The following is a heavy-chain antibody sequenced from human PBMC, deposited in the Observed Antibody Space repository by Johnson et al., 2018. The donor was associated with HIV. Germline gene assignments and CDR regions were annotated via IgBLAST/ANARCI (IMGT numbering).Heavy chain of an antibody. D-gene: IGHD3-10*02. V-gene: IGHV3-30*18. CDR1: GFTFSSYG. CDR3: AKARVGDYVRGLLGLRWAM. J-gene: IGHJ1*01. Sequence: QVQLVESGGGVVQPGRSLRLSCAASGFTFSSYGMHWVRQAPGKGLEWLAVISYDGSNKYYADSVKGRFTISRDNSKNTLYLQMNSLRAEDTAVYYCAKARVGDYVRGLLGLRWAMWG. CDR2: ISYDGSNK.